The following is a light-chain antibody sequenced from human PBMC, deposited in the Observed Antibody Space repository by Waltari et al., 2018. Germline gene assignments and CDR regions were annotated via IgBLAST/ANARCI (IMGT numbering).Light chain of an antibody. CDR1: QTIVDN. Sequence: ETVMTQSTATLSVSPGERVTLSCRASQTIVDNLAWYQQRPGQPPRLLIYAASTRATGVPARFSGGGSGTEFTLTISSLQSEDFAVYYCQQYRHWPLAFGGGTKVEI. CDR2: AAS. CDR3: QQYRHWPLA. V-gene: IGKV3-15*01. J-gene: IGKJ4*01.